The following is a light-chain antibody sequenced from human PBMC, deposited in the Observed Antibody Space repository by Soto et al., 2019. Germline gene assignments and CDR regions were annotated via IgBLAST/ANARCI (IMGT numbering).Light chain of an antibody. CDR2: AAS. CDR3: QQTYSIPLT. Sequence: DVPLTPSPSSLSASLGDRVTIACRASQSISRYLNWYQHKPGKAPNLLIYAASSLKPGVLSRFSGSGSGTDFTLTISSLQPEDFATYYCQQTYSIPLTFGGGTKVDI. J-gene: IGKJ4*01. CDR1: QSISRY. V-gene: IGKV1-39*01.